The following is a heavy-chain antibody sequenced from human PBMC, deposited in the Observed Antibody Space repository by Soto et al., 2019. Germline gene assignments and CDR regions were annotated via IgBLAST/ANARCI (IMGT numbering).Heavy chain of an antibody. Sequence: EVQLVESGGGLVQPGGSLRLSCAASGFTFSSYWMHWVRQAPGKGLVWVSRINSDGSSTSYADSVKGRFTISRDNAKDTLYLQMNSLRAEDTAVYYCARDDFGGYDFDYWGQGTLVTVSS. J-gene: IGHJ4*02. CDR2: INSDGSST. CDR1: GFTFSSYW. D-gene: IGHD5-12*01. CDR3: ARDDFGGYDFDY. V-gene: IGHV3-74*01.